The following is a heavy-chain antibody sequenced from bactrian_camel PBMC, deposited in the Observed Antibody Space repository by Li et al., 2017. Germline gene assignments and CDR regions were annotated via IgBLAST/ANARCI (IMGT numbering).Heavy chain of an antibody. CDR1: GYDGTMYC. D-gene: IGHD6*01. V-gene: IGHV3S42*01. Sequence: VQLVESGGGSVQAGGSQRLSCAASGYDGTMYCMGWFRQSPGKEREGIAGIHYSPGRTRYIGSVKGRFTISKDDTTNTLYLSMNNLKPEDTGMYYCAARVCYYGTSIIFPASAFDYWGQGTQVT. CDR2: IHYSPGRT. CDR3: AARVCYYGTSIIFPASAFDY. J-gene: IGHJ4*01.